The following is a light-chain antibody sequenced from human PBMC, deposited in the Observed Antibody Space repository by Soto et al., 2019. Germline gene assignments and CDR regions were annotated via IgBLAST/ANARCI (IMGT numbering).Light chain of an antibody. V-gene: IGLV3-21*04. CDR2: YDS. CDR3: QVWDSSSDHVV. CDR1: NIGSKS. J-gene: IGLJ2*01. Sequence: SYELTQPPSVSVAPGKTARITCGGNNIGSKSVHWYQQKPGQAPVLVIYYDSDRPSGIPERFSGSNSGNTATLTISRVEAGDEADYCCQVWDSSSDHVVFGGGPKVTVL.